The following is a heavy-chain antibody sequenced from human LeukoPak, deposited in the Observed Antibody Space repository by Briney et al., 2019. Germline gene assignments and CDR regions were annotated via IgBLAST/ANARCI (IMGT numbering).Heavy chain of an antibody. CDR1: GGSISSDN. D-gene: IGHD3-10*01. CDR2: SYYSGST. CDR3: ARRYGSGSYYHYYYMDV. Sequence: SQTLSLTCTVSGGSISSDNCSWIRHPPPNGQERNWISYYSGSTNYNPSLKSRVTISVDTSKNQFSLKLSSVTAADTAVYYCARRYGSGSYYHYYYMDVWGKGTTVTVSS. V-gene: IGHV4-59*08. J-gene: IGHJ6*03.